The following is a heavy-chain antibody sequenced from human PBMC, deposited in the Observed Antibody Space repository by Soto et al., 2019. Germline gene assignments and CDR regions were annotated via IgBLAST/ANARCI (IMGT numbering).Heavy chain of an antibody. V-gene: IGHV1-18*01. J-gene: IGHJ5*02. D-gene: IGHD3-10*01. CDR2: ISAYNGNT. Sequence: QVQLVQSGAEVKKPGASVKVSCKASGYTFTSYGISWVRQAPGQGLEWMGWISAYNGNTNYAQKLQGRVTMTTDTATSTAYMELRSLSSDDTAVYYCARDGPSMVRGDIKTSWFDPWGQGTLVTVSS. CDR1: GYTFTSYG. CDR3: ARDGPSMVRGDIKTSWFDP.